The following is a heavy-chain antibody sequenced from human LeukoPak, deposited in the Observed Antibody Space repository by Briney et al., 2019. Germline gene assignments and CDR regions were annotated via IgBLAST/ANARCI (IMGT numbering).Heavy chain of an antibody. V-gene: IGHV3-74*01. CDR2: INTDGSST. CDR1: GFTLSSYW. J-gene: IGHJ2*01. Sequence: PGGSLRLSCAASGFTLSSYWMHWVRQAPGKGLVWVSRINTDGSSTSYADSVKGRFTISRDNAKNSLYLQMNSLRAEDTVVYYCARVGTVTTLGYFVRWGRGTLVTVSS. CDR3: ARVGTVTTLGYFVR. D-gene: IGHD4-17*01.